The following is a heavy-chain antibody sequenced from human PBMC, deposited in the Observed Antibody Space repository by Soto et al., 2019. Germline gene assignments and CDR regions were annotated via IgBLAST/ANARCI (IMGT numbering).Heavy chain of an antibody. Sequence: GASVKVSCKAAGFTFADSAVQWVRQARGQSLEWIGRIIVDSGNTKSAEKFTERVSMSWDMSTSTAFMELRSLSSDDTAVYYCATANNTSPFDYWGLGTLVTVSS. V-gene: IGHV1-58*01. D-gene: IGHD1-26*01. CDR1: GFTFADSA. J-gene: IGHJ4*02. CDR3: ATANNTSPFDY. CDR2: IIVDSGNT.